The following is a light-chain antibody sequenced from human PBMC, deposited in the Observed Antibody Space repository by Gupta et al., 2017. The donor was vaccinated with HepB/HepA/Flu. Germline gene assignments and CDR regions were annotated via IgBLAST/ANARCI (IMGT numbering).Light chain of an antibody. CDR2: DTY. CDR1: QSVNNY. J-gene: IGKJ4*01. CDR3: QQRSNFA. V-gene: IGKV3-11*01. Sequence: EIVLTQSPATLSLSRGERATPSCRASQSVNNYLDWYQQKPGQAPRLLIYDTYNRATGVPTRFSGSGSGTDFTLTISSLEPEEIAIYYCQQRSNFAFGGGTRVEIK.